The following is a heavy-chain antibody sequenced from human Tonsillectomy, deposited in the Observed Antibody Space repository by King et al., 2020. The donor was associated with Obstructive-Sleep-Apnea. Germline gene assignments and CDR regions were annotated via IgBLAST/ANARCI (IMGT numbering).Heavy chain of an antibody. J-gene: IGHJ6*02. D-gene: IGHD3-22*01. CDR3: ARDLASSGYYYVEYYYYYYGMDV. V-gene: IGHV3-21*01. CDR1: GFTFSSYS. Sequence: VQLVESGGGLVKPGGSLRLSCAASGFTFSSYSMNWVRQAPGKGLEWVSSISSSSSSIYYADSLKGRFTTSRDNAKNSLYLQMNSLRAEDTAVYYCARDLASSGYYYVEYYYYYYGMDVWGQGTTVTVSS. CDR2: ISSSSSSI.